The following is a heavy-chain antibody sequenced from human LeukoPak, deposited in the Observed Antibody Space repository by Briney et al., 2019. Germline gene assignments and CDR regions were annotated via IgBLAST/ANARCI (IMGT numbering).Heavy chain of an antibody. CDR1: GGTFSSYA. J-gene: IGHJ5*02. D-gene: IGHD6-19*01. Sequence: SVKVSCKASGGTFSSYAISWVRQAPGQGLEWMGGIIPIFGTANYAQKFQGRVTITADESTSTAYMELSSLRSEDAAVYYCALGIAVAGTSWFDPWGQGTLVTVSS. CDR2: IIPIFGTA. CDR3: ALGIAVAGTSWFDP. V-gene: IGHV1-69*13.